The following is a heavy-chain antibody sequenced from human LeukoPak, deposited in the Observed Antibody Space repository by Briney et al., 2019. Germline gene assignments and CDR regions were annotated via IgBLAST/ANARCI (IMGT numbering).Heavy chain of an antibody. CDR3: AFSLGNCSSTSCFRWFDP. CDR1: GGSFSGYY. CDR2: INHSGST. Sequence: SETLSLTCAVYGGSFSGYYWSWIRQPPGKGLEWIGEINHSGSTNYNPSLKSRVTISVDTSKNQFSLKLSSVTAADTAVYYCAFSLGNCSSTSCFRWFDPWGQGTLVTVSS. D-gene: IGHD2-2*01. V-gene: IGHV4-34*01. J-gene: IGHJ5*02.